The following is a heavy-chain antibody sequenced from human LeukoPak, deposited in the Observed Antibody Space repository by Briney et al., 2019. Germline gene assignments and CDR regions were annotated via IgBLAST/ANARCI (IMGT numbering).Heavy chain of an antibody. CDR1: GFTFSSYG. CDR3: ARAPGDSSSYADY. CDR2: IWYDGSNK. J-gene: IGHJ4*02. V-gene: IGHV3-33*01. Sequence: SGGSLRLSCAASGFTFSSYGMHWVRQAPGKGLEWVAVIWYDGSNKYYADSVKGGFTISRDNSKNTLYLQMNSLRAEDTAVYYCARAPGDSSSYADYWGQGTLVTVSS. D-gene: IGHD6-6*01.